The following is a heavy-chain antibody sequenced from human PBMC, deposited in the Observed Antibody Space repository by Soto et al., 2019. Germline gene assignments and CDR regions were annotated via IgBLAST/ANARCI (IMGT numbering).Heavy chain of an antibody. V-gene: IGHV3-48*03. Sequence: EVQLVESGGGLVQPGGSLRLSCEASGFTFRNYDMNWVRQALGKGLEWVSYISGSGRTIYYADSVKGRFTISRDSAKKSLFLQMNSLRAEDTALYYCARGDDNSGYYYAFDSWGQGTPVTVSS. CDR2: ISGSGRTI. J-gene: IGHJ4*02. CDR3: ARGDDNSGYYYAFDS. D-gene: IGHD3-22*01. CDR1: GFTFRNYD.